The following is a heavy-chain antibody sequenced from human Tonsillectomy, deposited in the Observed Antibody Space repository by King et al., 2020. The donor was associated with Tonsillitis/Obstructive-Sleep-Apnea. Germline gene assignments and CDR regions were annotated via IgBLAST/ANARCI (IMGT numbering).Heavy chain of an antibody. V-gene: IGHV1-46*01. CDR1: GYTFTSYY. D-gene: IGHD4-11*01. J-gene: IGHJ6*03. CDR3: ASGDTVTTYYFSYYMDV. Sequence: VQLVESGAEVKKPGASVKVSCKASGYTFTSYYMHWVRQAPGQGLEWMGIINPSGGSTSYAQKFQGRVTMTRDTSTSTVYMELSRLRSEDTAVYYCASGDTVTTYYFSYYMDVWVKGTTVTVSS. CDR2: INPSGGST.